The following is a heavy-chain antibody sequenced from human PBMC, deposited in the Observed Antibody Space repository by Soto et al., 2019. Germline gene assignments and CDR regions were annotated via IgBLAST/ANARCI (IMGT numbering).Heavy chain of an antibody. CDR2: IYSGGST. V-gene: IGHV3-66*01. Sequence: EVQLVESGGGLVQPGGSLRLSCAASGFTVSSNYMSWVRQAPGKGLEWVSVIYSGGSTYYADSVKGRFTISRDNSKNTLYLQMNSLRAEDTAVYYCARDHSSGWYFSDYWGQGTLVTVSS. CDR3: ARDHSSGWYFSDY. D-gene: IGHD6-19*01. J-gene: IGHJ4*02. CDR1: GFTVSSNY.